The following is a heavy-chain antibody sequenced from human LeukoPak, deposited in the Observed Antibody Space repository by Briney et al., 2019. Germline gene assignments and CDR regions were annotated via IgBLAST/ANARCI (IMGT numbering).Heavy chain of an antibody. Sequence: GGSLRLSCAASRFTVSSNYMSWVRQAPGKGLEWVSVIYSGGSTYYADSVKGRFTISRDNSKNTLYLQMNSLRAEDTAVYYCARERKSGRRIFDYWGQGTLVTVSS. CDR1: RFTVSSNY. D-gene: IGHD3-3*01. CDR2: IYSGGST. V-gene: IGHV3-53*01. J-gene: IGHJ4*02. CDR3: ARERKSGRRIFDY.